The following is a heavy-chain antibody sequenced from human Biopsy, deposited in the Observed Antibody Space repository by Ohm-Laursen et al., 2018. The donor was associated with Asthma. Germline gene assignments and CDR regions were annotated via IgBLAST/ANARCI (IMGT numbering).Heavy chain of an antibody. Sequence: SSVKVSCKASGYTVTRYAINWVRQAPGQGLEWMGGIIPIFGTPSYAQNFQSRLTITADDSTSTVYMELSSLRSEDTAMYYCARSYCGGDCFSPFDYWGQGTLVTVSS. CDR1: GYTVTRYA. CDR3: ARSYCGGDCFSPFDY. D-gene: IGHD2-21*01. J-gene: IGHJ4*02. V-gene: IGHV1-69*01. CDR2: IIPIFGTP.